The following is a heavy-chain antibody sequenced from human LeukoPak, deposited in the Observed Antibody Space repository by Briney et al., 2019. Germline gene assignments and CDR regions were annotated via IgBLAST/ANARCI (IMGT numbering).Heavy chain of an antibody. CDR2: ISSDGSDK. CDR3: ATPNHYDFWSGRGRAFDI. J-gene: IGHJ3*02. D-gene: IGHD3-3*01. CDR1: RFTFSSSG. V-gene: IGHV3-30*03. Sequence: PGGSLRLSCAASRFTFSSSGMHWVRQAPGKGLEWVALISSDGSDKYYADSVKGRFTISRDNSKNTLYLQMNSLRVEDTAVYYCATPNHYDFWSGRGRAFDIWGQGTMVTVSS.